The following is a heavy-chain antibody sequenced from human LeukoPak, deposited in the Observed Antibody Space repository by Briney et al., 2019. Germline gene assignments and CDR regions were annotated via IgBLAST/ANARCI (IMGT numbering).Heavy chain of an antibody. D-gene: IGHD3-22*01. CDR1: GGSISSGDYY. J-gene: IGHJ6*02. CDR2: IYYSGST. CDR3: ARDYYDSSGHYGMDV. Sequence: SQTLSLTCTVSGGSISSGDYYWSWIRQPPGKGLEWIGYIYYSGSTYYNPSLESRVTISVDTSKNQFSLKLSSVTAADTAVYYCARDYYDSSGHYGMDVWGQGTTVTVSS. V-gene: IGHV4-30-4*08.